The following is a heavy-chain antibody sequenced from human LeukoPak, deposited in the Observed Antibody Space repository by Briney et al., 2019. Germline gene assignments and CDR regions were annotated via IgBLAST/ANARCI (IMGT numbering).Heavy chain of an antibody. J-gene: IGHJ4*02. CDR1: GGTFIRCA. D-gene: IGHD5-24*01. Sequence: GFSVKVPCMASGGTFIRCALSWVRQAPGQGLEWMGRINPIHGIANHAQKFQGRVPITADNSTRTAFMELDSLNSDEPAVYYCARSEVATTTVIDYWGQGTLVTVSS. V-gene: IGHV1-69*04. CDR2: INPIHGIA. CDR3: ARSEVATTTVIDY.